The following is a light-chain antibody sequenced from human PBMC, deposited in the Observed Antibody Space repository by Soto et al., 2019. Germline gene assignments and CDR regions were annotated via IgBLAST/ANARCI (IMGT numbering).Light chain of an antibody. CDR3: TSYATRSPYV. J-gene: IGLJ1*01. Sequence: QSVLTQPRSVSGSPGQSVTISCTGTNSDVGTFYFVSWYQQYPDKGPKLIIYDVTERPSGVPDRFSGSKSGNTASLTISGLQVEDEADYYCTSYATRSPYVFGTGTKVTVL. CDR1: NSDVGTFYF. V-gene: IGLV2-11*01. CDR2: DVT.